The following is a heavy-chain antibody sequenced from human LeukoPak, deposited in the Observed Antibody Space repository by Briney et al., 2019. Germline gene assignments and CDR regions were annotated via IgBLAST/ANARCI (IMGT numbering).Heavy chain of an antibody. CDR2: ISSSGSTI. J-gene: IGHJ4*02. D-gene: IGHD4-23*01. V-gene: IGHV3-48*03. Sequence: PGGVLRLSCAASGFTFSSYEMHWVRQAPGKGLEWVSYISSSGSTIYYADSVKSRFTISRDNAKNSLYLQMNSLRAEDTAVYYCARDYGGSSPFDYWGQGTLVTVSS. CDR3: ARDYGGSSPFDY. CDR1: GFTFSSYE.